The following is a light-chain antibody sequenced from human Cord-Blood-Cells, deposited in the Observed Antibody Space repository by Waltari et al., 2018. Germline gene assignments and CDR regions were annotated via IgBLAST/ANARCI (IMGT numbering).Light chain of an antibody. CDR2: GAS. V-gene: IGKV3-15*01. Sequence: IVMTQSPATLSVSLAERATLSRRASQSVSSNLAWYQQQPGQPPRLLLYGASTRTAGILARFSGSGSGTEFTLTISSLQSEDFAVYYCQQYNNLPWTFGQGTKVEIK. CDR3: QQYNNLPWT. CDR1: QSVSSN. J-gene: IGKJ1*01.